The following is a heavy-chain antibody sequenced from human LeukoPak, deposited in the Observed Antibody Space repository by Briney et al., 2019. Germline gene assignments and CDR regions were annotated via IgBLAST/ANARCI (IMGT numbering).Heavy chain of an antibody. CDR3: ARLGGRPNWFDP. V-gene: IGHV1-8*01. J-gene: IGHJ5*02. CDR2: MNPNSGNT. D-gene: IGHD1-26*01. CDR1: GYTFTSYD. Sequence: ASVKVSCKASGYTFTSYDINWVRQATGQGLEWMGWMNPNSGNTGYAQKFQGRVTMTRNTSISTAYMELSSLRSEDTAVYYCARLGGRPNWFDPWGQGTLVTVSS.